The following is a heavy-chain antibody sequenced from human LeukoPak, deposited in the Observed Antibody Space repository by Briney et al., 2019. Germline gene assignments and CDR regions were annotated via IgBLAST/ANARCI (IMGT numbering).Heavy chain of an antibody. Sequence: SETLSLTCAVYGGSFSGYYWSWIRQPPGKGLEWIGYIYDSGSTYYNPSLKSRITISVDTSENRFSLKLSSVTATDTAVYYCARDCSGGSCYGAFDIWGQGTMVTVSS. J-gene: IGHJ3*02. D-gene: IGHD2-15*01. CDR2: IYDSGST. CDR1: GGSFSGYY. CDR3: ARDCSGGSCYGAFDI. V-gene: IGHV4-34*09.